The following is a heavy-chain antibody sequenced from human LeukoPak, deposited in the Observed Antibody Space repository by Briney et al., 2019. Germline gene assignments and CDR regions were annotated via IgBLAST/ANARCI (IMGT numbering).Heavy chain of an antibody. J-gene: IGHJ6*03. V-gene: IGHV1-8*03. CDR1: GYTFTSYD. CDR2: MNPNSGNT. Sequence: ASVKVSCKASGYTFTSYDINWVRQATGQGLEWMGWMNPNSGNTGYAQKFQGRVTITRNTSISTAYMELSSLGSEDTAVYYCARVYYYYDSSGYYDYYYYMDVWGKGTTVTVSS. CDR3: ARVYYYYDSSGYYDYYYYMDV. D-gene: IGHD3-22*01.